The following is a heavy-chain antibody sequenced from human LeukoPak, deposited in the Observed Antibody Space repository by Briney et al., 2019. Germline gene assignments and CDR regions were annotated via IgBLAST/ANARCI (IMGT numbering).Heavy chain of an antibody. CDR2: INPNSGAT. V-gene: IGHV1-2*02. CDR3: ARADVSVFPHLPDY. Sequence: ASVKVSCKASGYTFTGYYIHWVRQAPGQGLEWMGWINPNSGATDYAQKFQGRVTMTRDTSISTAYMELSRLRSDDTAVYYCARADVSVFPHLPDYWGQGTLVTVSS. D-gene: IGHD3-16*01. J-gene: IGHJ4*02. CDR1: GYTFTGYY.